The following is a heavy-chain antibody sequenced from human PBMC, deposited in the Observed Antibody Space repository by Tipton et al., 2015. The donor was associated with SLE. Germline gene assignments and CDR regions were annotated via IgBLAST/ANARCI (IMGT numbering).Heavy chain of an antibody. D-gene: IGHD2-15*01. J-gene: IGHJ4*02. Sequence: TLSLTCTVSGYSISSYYWSWIRQPPGKGLEWIGYIYYSGITNYNPSLKSRVTISVDTSKNQFSLKLNSVTAADTAVYYCARVSPGAASPYFDYWGQGTLVTVSS. V-gene: IGHV4-59*01. CDR1: GYSISSYY. CDR2: IYYSGIT. CDR3: ARVSPGAASPYFDY.